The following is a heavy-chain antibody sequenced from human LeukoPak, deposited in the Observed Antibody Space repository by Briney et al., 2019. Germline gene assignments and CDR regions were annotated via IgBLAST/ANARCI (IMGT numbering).Heavy chain of an antibody. D-gene: IGHD4-17*01. CDR3: AESPMTRVTTGGFDF. CDR1: GFTFNSYA. V-gene: IGHV3-23*01. J-gene: IGHJ4*02. CDR2: ISSSGGST. Sequence: PGGSLRLSCAGSGFTFNSYAMSWVRQAPGKGLEWVSSISSSGGSTYYVDSVKGRFTISRDNSKNTLYLQMNSLRAEDTAVYYCAESPMTRVTTGGFDFWGQGTLVTVSS.